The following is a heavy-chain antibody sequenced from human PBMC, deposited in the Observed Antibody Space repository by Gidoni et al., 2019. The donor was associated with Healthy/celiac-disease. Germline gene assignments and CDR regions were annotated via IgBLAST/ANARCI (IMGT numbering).Heavy chain of an antibody. CDR3: AREEGALKYNWNYILDY. J-gene: IGHJ4*02. D-gene: IGHD1-7*01. Sequence: EVQRVESGGGLVKPGGSLRLSWAASGFTFSSDSMNWVRHAPGKGLECVPSISSGCSYISYAESVNGRFTISRDYAKISLYLQMNSLRAEDTAVYYCAREEGALKYNWNYILDYWGQGTLVTVSS. CDR2: ISSGCSYI. CDR1: GFTFSSDS. V-gene: IGHV3-21*01.